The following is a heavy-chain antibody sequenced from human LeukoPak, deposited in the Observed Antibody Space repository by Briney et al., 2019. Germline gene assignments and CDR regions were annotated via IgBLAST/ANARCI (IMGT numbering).Heavy chain of an antibody. D-gene: IGHD1-26*01. J-gene: IGHJ6*02. CDR3: ATKSYLEYFYYGMDV. Sequence: ASVKVSCKVSGYTFSELAMHWVRQGPGTGLEWMGGFDPEDGEIIYAQKFQGRVTMTEDASTDTAYMELSSLRSEDTAAYYCATKSYLEYFYYGMDVWGQGTTVTVSS. CDR2: FDPEDGEI. CDR1: GYTFSELA. V-gene: IGHV1-24*01.